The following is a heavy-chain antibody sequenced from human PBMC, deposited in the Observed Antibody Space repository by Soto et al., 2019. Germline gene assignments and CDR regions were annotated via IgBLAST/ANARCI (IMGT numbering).Heavy chain of an antibody. D-gene: IGHD1-1*01. CDR1: GGSFSSYA. V-gene: IGHV1-69*06. CDR2: IIPIFGTA. J-gene: IGHJ2*01. CDR3: ARHCDHQQLHAFPTQRSSDL. Sequence: SVKVSCEASGGSFSSYAISWVRQAPGQGLEWMGGIIPIFGTANYAQKFQGRVTMTADKSTSTAYMELRSLRSDDTAVYYCARHCDHQQLHAFPTQRSSDL.